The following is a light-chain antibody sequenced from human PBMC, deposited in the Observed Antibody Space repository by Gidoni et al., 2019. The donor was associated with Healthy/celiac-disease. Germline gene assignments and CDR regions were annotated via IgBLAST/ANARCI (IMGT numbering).Light chain of an antibody. CDR3: QQYYSYPLT. CDR1: QGISSY. Sequence: AIRMTQSPSSFSASTGDRVTITCRASQGISSYLALYQQKPGKAPKLLIYAASTLQSGVPSRFSGSVSGTDFTLTISCLQSEDFATYYCQQYYSYPLTFGGGTKVEIK. V-gene: IGKV1-8*01. J-gene: IGKJ4*01. CDR2: AAS.